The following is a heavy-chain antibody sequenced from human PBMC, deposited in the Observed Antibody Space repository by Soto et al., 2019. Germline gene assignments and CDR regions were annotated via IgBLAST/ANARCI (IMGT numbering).Heavy chain of an antibody. J-gene: IGHJ6*03. V-gene: IGHV4-4*02. CDR2: IYHSGST. Sequence: SETLSLTCAVSGGSISSSNWWSWVRQPPGKGLEWIGEIYHSGSTNYNPSLKSRVTISVDTSKNQFSLKLSSVTAADTAVYYCARHRGPVNYDILTGYLDYYYMDVWGKGTTVTVSS. CDR1: GGSISSSNW. D-gene: IGHD3-9*01. CDR3: ARHRGPVNYDILTGYLDYYYMDV.